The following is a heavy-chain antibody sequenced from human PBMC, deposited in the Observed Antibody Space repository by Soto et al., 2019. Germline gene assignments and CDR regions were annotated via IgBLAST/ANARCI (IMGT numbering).Heavy chain of an antibody. Sequence: ASLKVSCKSSGYTFTSYGIIWVRQAPGQGLEWMGWISAYNGNTNYAQKLQGRVTMTTDTSTSTAYMELRSLRSDDTAVYYCARELSSWYAFDPWGQGTLVNVSS. D-gene: IGHD6-13*01. J-gene: IGHJ5*02. CDR2: ISAYNGNT. V-gene: IGHV1-18*04. CDR1: GYTFTSYG. CDR3: ARELSSWYAFDP.